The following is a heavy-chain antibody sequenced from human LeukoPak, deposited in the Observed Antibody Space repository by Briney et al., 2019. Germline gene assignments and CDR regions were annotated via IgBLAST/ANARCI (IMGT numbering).Heavy chain of an antibody. CDR1: GGSFSGYY. D-gene: IGHD3-3*01. J-gene: IGHJ5*02. Sequence: PSETLSLSCAVYGGSFSGYYWSWIRQPPGKGLEWIGEINHSGSTNYSPSLKSRVTISVDTSKTQFSLKLSSVTAADTAVYYCARLTYDFWSGYYIEQGWFDPWGQGILVTVSS. CDR3: ARLTYDFWSGYYIEQGWFDP. CDR2: INHSGST. V-gene: IGHV4-34*01.